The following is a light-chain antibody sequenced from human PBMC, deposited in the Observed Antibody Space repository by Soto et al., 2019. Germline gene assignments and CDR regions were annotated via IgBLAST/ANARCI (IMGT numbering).Light chain of an antibody. CDR2: DAS. J-gene: IGKJ5*01. CDR1: QSVSSY. Sequence: EIVLTQSPATLSLSPGERATLSCRASQSVSSYFAWYQQKPGQAPRLLIYDASNRATGIPARFSGSGSGTDFTLTISSLEPEDFAVYYCQQRGNWPPITFGQGTRLDIK. CDR3: QQRGNWPPIT. V-gene: IGKV3-11*01.